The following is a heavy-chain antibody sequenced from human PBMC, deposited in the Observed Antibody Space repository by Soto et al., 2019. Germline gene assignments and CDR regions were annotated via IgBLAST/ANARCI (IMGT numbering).Heavy chain of an antibody. CDR2: IYHLGST. Sequence: PSETLSLTCTVSGGSISSSSYYWGWIRQPPGKGLEWIGGIYHLGSTYYNPSLKSRVTMSVDTSKNQFSLTLNSVTAADTATYYCARGGISHWAYFYYMDVWDRGTTVTVSS. J-gene: IGHJ6*03. CDR3: ARGGISHWAYFYYMDV. V-gene: IGHV4-39*07. D-gene: IGHD2-21*01. CDR1: GGSISSSSYY.